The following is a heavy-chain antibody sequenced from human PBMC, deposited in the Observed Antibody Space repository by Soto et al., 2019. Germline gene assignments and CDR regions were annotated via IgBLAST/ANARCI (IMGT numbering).Heavy chain of an antibody. Sequence: DSVKVSCKASGYTFSGYSITWVRQAPGQGLEWMGRISGYNGNTNYARTLRGRLTLTTDTSTSTAYMELRSLTSDDTAVYYCARDVFCGGAPACPDMDVWGQGTTVTVYS. CDR1: GYTFSGYS. D-gene: IGHD2-21*01. CDR3: ARDVFCGGAPACPDMDV. J-gene: IGHJ6*02. CDR2: ISGYNGNT. V-gene: IGHV1-18*04.